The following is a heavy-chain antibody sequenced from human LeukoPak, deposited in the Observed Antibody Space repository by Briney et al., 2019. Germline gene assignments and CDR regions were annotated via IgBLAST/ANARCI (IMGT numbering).Heavy chain of an antibody. J-gene: IGHJ6*03. CDR1: VFPVSSYG. V-gene: IGHV3-30*03. CDR2: IPYDGSAT. Sequence: GGALRLSCAAPVFPVSSYGIQSIRQAPAKGLERVALIPYDGSATFYIDCVKGRFTISRDSSKNTLYLQMNSLRREDTAVYYCARDPPLYYYMDVWGKGTTVTVSS. D-gene: IGHD2-2*02. CDR3: ARDPPLYYYMDV.